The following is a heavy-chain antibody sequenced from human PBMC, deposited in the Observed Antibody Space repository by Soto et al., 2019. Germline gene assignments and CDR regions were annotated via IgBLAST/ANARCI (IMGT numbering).Heavy chain of an antibody. J-gene: IGHJ5*02. V-gene: IGHV1-2*02. Sequence: XSVKVSNEAAGYTFSGYYMRWGRQAPGQGLEWMGWINPNSGGTNYAQKFQGRVTMTRDTSISTAYMELSRLRSDDTAVYYCARDQAYGVNSGYNWFDPWGQGTLVTVPS. CDR2: INPNSGGT. D-gene: IGHD4-17*01. CDR3: ARDQAYGVNSGYNWFDP. CDR1: GYTFSGYY.